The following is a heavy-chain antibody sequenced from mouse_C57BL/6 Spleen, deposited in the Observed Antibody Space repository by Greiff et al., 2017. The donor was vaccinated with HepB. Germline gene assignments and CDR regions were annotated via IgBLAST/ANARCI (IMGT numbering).Heavy chain of an antibody. J-gene: IGHJ3*01. CDR1: GFTFSNYW. D-gene: IGHD1-1*01. Sequence: DVKLVESGGGLVQPGGSMKLSCVASGFTFSNYWMNWVRQSPEKGLEWVAQIRLKSDNYATHYAESVKGRFTISRDDSKSSVYLQMNNLRAEETGIYYCPYYYGSSSWFAYWGQGTLVTVSA. CDR3: PYYYGSSSWFAY. CDR2: IRLKSDNYAT. V-gene: IGHV6-3*01.